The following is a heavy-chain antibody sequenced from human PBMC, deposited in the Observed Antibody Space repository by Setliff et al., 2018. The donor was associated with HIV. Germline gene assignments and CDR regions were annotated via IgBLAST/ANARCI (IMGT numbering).Heavy chain of an antibody. D-gene: IGHD3-10*01. J-gene: IGHJ6*03. V-gene: IGHV1-18*01. Sequence: ASVKVSCKASGGTFSGYGISWVRQAPGQGLEWMGWISAYNGNTNYAQKLQGRVTMTTDTSTSTAYMELRSLRSDDTAVYYCARDREYYYYMDVWGKGTTVTVSS. CDR2: ISAYNGNT. CDR1: GGTFSGYG. CDR3: ARDREYYYYMDV.